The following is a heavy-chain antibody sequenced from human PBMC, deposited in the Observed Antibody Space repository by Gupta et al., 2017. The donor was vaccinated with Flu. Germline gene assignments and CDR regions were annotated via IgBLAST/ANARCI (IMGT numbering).Heavy chain of an antibody. Sequence: EVQLLESGGCLVQPGGSLRLSCAASGFTFSSYAMSWVRQAPGKGLEWVSAISGSGGSTYYADSVKGRFTISRDNSKNTLYLQMNSLRAEDTAVYYCANLSTRNHSGSYPDYWGQGTLVTVSS. V-gene: IGHV3-23*01. D-gene: IGHD1-26*01. CDR1: GFTFSSYA. CDR3: ANLSTRNHSGSYPDY. J-gene: IGHJ4*02. CDR2: ISGSGGST.